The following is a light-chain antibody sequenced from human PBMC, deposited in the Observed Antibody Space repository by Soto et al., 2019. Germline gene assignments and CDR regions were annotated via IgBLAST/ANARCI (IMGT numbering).Light chain of an antibody. CDR3: QQYRDWPLT. V-gene: IGKV3-15*01. J-gene: IGKJ5*01. CDR2: GAS. CDR1: QSISNS. Sequence: ETVMTQSPATLSMSPGETATLSCRASQSISNSLVWYQQKPGQAPRLLISGASTRATGVPVRFRGSGSGTQFSLTISNLQSEDFAVYYCQQYRDWPLTFGQGTRLDI.